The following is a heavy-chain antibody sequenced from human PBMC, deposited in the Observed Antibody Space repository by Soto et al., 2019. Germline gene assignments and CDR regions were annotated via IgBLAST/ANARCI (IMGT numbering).Heavy chain of an antibody. CDR2: ISGSGGST. J-gene: IGHJ4*02. Sequence: PGGSLRLSCAASGFTFSSYAMSWVRQAPGKGLEWVSAISGSGGSTYYADSVKGRFTISRDNSKNTLYLQMNSLRAEDSAVYYCAKSLHYYDSSGLDYWGQGTLVTVSS. D-gene: IGHD3-22*01. V-gene: IGHV3-23*01. CDR3: AKSLHYYDSSGLDY. CDR1: GFTFSSYA.